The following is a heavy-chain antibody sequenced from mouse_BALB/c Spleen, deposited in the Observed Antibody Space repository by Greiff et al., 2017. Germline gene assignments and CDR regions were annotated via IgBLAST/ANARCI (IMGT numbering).Heavy chain of an antibody. J-gene: IGHJ3*01. Sequence: EVKLMESGPELVKPGASVKISCKASGYTFTDYNMHWVKQSHGKSLEWIGYIYPYNGGTGYNQKFKSKATLTVDNSSSTAYMELRSLTSEDSAVYYCARREYGNYGGFAYWGQGTLVTVSA. V-gene: IGHV1S29*02. CDR2: IYPYNGGT. CDR3: ARREYGNYGGFAY. D-gene: IGHD2-10*02. CDR1: GYTFTDYN.